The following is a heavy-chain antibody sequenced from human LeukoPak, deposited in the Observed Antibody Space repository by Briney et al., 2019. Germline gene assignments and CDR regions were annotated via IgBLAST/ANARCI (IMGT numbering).Heavy chain of an antibody. CDR2: ISSSGSTI. V-gene: IGHV3-11*04. CDR3: ARDMYSSVPYYFDY. Sequence: GGSLRLSCAASGFTFSDYYMSWIRQAPGKGLEWVSYISSSGSTIYYADSVKGRFTISRGNAKNSLYLQMNSLRAEDTAVYYCARDMYSSVPYYFDYWGQGTLVTVSS. J-gene: IGHJ4*02. CDR1: GFTFSDYY. D-gene: IGHD6-19*01.